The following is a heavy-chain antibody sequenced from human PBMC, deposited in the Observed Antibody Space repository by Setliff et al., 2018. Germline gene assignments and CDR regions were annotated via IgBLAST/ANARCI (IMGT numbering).Heavy chain of an antibody. V-gene: IGHV4-4*08. J-gene: IGHJ5*02. Sequence: PSETLSLTCIVSGVSVSRHYWSWIRQPPGKTLEWIGYIYTGGSTTYNPSLKXXXXXXLXXXXXXXXXXXXXXTAADTAVXYCARDVWGAGTGWFDPWGLGILVTVSS. CDR1: GVSVSRHY. CDR3: ARDVWGAGTGWFDP. CDR2: IYTGGST. D-gene: IGHD2-21*01.